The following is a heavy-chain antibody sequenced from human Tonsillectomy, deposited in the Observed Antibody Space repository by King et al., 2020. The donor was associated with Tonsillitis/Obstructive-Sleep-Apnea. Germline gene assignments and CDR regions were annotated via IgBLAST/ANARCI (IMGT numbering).Heavy chain of an antibody. CDR1: GYSFTNYW. Sequence: VQLVESAAEVKKPGESVKISCKAFGYSFTNYWLGWVRQMPGKGLEWMGIIYPDDSDARYSPSFQGQVTISVDKSINTAYLQWSRLEASDTAMYYCARDSRSVVDNWYFDLWGRGTLVTVSS. CDR3: ARDSRSVVDNWYFDL. J-gene: IGHJ2*01. CDR2: IYPDDSDA. D-gene: IGHD3-22*01. V-gene: IGHV5-51*03.